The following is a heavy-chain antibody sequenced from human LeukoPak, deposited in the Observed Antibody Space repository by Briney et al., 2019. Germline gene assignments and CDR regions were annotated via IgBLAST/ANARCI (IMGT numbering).Heavy chain of an antibody. J-gene: IGHJ4*02. CDR1: GFTVSSNY. D-gene: IGHD3-22*01. Sequence: PGGSLRLSCAASGFTVSSNYMSWVRQAPGKGLEWVSVIYSGGSTYYADSVRGRFTISRDNSKNTLYPQMNSLRPEDTGVYYCAKDPQDFYGSSGYRPERYWGQGTLVTVSS. V-gene: IGHV3-66*01. CDR3: AKDPQDFYGSSGYRPERY. CDR2: IYSGGST.